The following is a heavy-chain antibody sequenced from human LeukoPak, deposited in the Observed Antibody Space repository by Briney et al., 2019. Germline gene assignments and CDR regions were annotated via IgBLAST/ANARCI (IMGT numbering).Heavy chain of an antibody. V-gene: IGHV3-53*01. D-gene: IGHD3-10*01. CDR1: GLSVSRNY. CDR2: IYTGTTT. Sequence: GGSLRLSCAASGLSVSRNYISWVRQAPGKGLEWVSFIYTGTTTFYADSVKGRFTISRDNSRNTVYLELNSLRVDDTAVYYCARDRGHFDYRGPGTLVTVSS. CDR3: ARDRGHFDY. J-gene: IGHJ4*02.